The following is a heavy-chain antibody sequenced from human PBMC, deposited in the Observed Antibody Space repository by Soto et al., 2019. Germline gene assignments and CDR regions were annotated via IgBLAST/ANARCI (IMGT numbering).Heavy chain of an antibody. CDR3: APSGGTGWFDP. CDR1: GGSISSGDYY. Sequence: QVQLQESGPGLVKPSQTLSLTCTVSGGSISSGDYYWSWIRQPPGEGLEWIGYIYHSGSTYYNPSLKSRVTISVDRSKNQFSLKLSSVTAADTAVYYCAPSGGTGWFDPWGQGTLVTVSS. CDR2: IYHSGST. J-gene: IGHJ5*02. D-gene: IGHD2-15*01. V-gene: IGHV4-30-4*01.